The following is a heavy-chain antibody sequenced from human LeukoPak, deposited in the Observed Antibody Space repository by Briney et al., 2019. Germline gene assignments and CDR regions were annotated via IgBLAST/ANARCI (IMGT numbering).Heavy chain of an antibody. Sequence: QSGGSLRLSCAASGFTFSNYAMSWVPQAPGKGLEFMANIKEAGSEKYYVDSVKGRFTISRDNDKNLVHLQMNSLRAEDTAVYYCARGGGMRSWYDFDYWGQGTLVTVSS. CDR2: IKEAGSEK. CDR1: GFTFSNYA. J-gene: IGHJ4*02. CDR3: ARGGGMRSWYDFDY. D-gene: IGHD6-13*01. V-gene: IGHV3-7*04.